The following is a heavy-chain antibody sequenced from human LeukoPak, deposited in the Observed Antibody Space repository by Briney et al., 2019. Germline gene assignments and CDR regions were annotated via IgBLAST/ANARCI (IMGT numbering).Heavy chain of an antibody. CDR1: GFTFSNCA. Sequence: GGSLRLSCTASGFTFSNCAIHWVRQAPGKGLEWVAVISFDATDKQYADSVNGRFFVTRDTPMNTVHLQLNNLRSEDSAVYYCAKPMAERRALTPYFDFWGQGALVTVSS. CDR2: ISFDATDK. J-gene: IGHJ4*02. CDR3: AKPMAERRALTPYFDF. V-gene: IGHV3-30*18. D-gene: IGHD1-1*01.